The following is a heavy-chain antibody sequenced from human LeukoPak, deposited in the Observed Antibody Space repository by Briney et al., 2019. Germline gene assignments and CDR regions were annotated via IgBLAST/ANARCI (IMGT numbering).Heavy chain of an antibody. Sequence: PSETLSLTCTVSGGSISSYYWTWIRQPPGKGLEWIGYIYYSGTTNYNPSLKSRVTISVDTSKNQFSLKLSSVTAADTAVYYCSRGGVLPRGFDSWGQGTLVTVSS. CDR3: SRGGVLPRGFDS. D-gene: IGHD3-16*01. V-gene: IGHV4-59*01. CDR2: IYYSGTT. J-gene: IGHJ5*01. CDR1: GGSISSYY.